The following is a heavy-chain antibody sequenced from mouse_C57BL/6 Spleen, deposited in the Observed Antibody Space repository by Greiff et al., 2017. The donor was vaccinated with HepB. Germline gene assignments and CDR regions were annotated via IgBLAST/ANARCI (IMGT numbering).Heavy chain of an antibody. Sequence: EVQRVESGPGLVKPSQSLSLTCSVPGYSITSGYYWNWIRQFPGNKLEWMGYISYDGSNNYNPSLKNRISITRDTSKNQFFLKLNSVTTEDTATYYCARQGYGNYERWGQGTSVTVSS. D-gene: IGHD2-10*02. CDR1: GYSITSGYY. J-gene: IGHJ4*01. CDR2: ISYDGSN. CDR3: ARQGYGNYER. V-gene: IGHV3-6*01.